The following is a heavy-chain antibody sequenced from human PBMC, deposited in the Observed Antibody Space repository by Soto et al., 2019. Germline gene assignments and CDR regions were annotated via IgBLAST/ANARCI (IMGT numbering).Heavy chain of an antibody. CDR2: IKQDGSEN. CDR3: AKPAGLAVAVHVDY. J-gene: IGHJ4*02. Sequence: GGSLRLSCAASGFTFSSYWMSWVRQAPGKGLEWVANIKQDGSENYYVDSVRGRFTISRDNAKNSLYLQMNSLRAEDTAVYYCAKPAGLAVAVHVDYWGQGTLVTVSS. V-gene: IGHV3-7*01. CDR1: GFTFSSYW. D-gene: IGHD6-19*01.